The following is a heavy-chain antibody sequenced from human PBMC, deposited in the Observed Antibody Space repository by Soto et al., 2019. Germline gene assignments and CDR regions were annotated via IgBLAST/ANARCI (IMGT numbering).Heavy chain of an antibody. Sequence: GGSLRLSCAASGFTFSSYSMNWVRQAPGKGLEWVSSISSGSSYLYYSVSVKGRFTISRDNAKNSLFLQMSSLTAEDTAVYYCARDTTYYYYSDSGTYYRRYFDFWGQGTLVTVSS. CDR1: GFTFSSYS. D-gene: IGHD3-10*01. V-gene: IGHV3-21*01. CDR2: ISSGSSYL. CDR3: ARDTTYYYYSDSGTYYRRYFDF. J-gene: IGHJ4*02.